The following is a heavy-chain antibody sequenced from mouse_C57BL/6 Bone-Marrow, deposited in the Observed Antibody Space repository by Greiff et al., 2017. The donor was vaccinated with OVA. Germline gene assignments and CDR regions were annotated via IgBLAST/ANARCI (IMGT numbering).Heavy chain of an antibody. CDR3: ARRGWYFDV. V-gene: IGHV1-63*01. Sequence: QVQLQQSGAELVRPGTSVKMSCKASGYTFTNYWIGWAKQRPGHGLEWIGDIYPGGGYTNYNEKFKGKATLTAANSYSTAYMQFSSLTSEDSAIYYCARRGWYFDVWGTGTTVTVSS. CDR2: IYPGGGYT. J-gene: IGHJ1*03. CDR1: GYTFTNYW.